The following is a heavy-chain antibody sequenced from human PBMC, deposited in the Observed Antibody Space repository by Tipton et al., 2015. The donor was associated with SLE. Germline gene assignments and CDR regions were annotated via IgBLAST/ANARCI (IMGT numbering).Heavy chain of an antibody. CDR3: ARHIGYCSSSTCYGLFDY. V-gene: IGHV4-39*01. CDR2: IHHGGST. D-gene: IGHD2-15*01. Sequence: TLSLTCTVSGGSISTTNYYWGWIRQPPGKGLEWIGTIHHGGSTYFNPSLKSRVSISADTSNIQFSLRLSSVTAADAAVYYCARHIGYCSSSTCYGLFDYWGQGILVAVSS. J-gene: IGHJ4*02. CDR1: GGSISTTNYY.